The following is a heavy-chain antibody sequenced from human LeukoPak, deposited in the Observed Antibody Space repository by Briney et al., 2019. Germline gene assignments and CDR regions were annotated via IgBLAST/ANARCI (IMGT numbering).Heavy chain of an antibody. V-gene: IGHV4-59*11. CDR2: IYYSGST. Sequence: PSETLSLTCTVSGGSISSHYWSWIRQPPGKGLEWIGYIYYSGSTNYNPSLKSRVTISVDTSKNQFSLKLSSVTAADTAVYYCARRYRYYYYMDVWGKGTTVTVSS. D-gene: IGHD1-1*01. J-gene: IGHJ6*03. CDR3: ARRYRYYYYMDV. CDR1: GGSISSHY.